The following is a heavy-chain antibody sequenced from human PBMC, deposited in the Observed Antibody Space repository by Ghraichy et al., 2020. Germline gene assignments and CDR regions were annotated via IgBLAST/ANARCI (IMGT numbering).Heavy chain of an antibody. J-gene: IGHJ3*01. Sequence: SETLSLTCAVFGGSFSDYFWSWIRQPPGKRLEWVGESNHSGSTKYNPSLKSRVTISVDTSKNQFSLKLNSVIAADTAVYYCARYSSNSYDDAFDSWGRGTLVTVSS. V-gene: IGHV4-34*01. CDR3: ARYSSNSYDDAFDS. CDR1: GGSFSDYF. CDR2: SNHSGST. D-gene: IGHD6-13*01.